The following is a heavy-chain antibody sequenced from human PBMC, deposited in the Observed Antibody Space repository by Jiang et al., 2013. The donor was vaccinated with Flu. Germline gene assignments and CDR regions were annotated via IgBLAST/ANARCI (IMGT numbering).Heavy chain of an antibody. Sequence: ISAYNGNTNYAQKLQGRVTMTTDTSTSTAYMELRSLRSDDTAVYYCARDNGELWFGETKRGVYGMDVWGQGTTVTVSS. V-gene: IGHV1-18*01. J-gene: IGHJ6*02. D-gene: IGHD3-10*01. CDR2: ISAYNGNT. CDR3: ARDNGELWFGETKRGVYGMDV.